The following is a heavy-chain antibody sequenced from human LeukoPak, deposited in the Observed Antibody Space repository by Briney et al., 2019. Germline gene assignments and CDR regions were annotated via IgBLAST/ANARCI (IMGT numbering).Heavy chain of an antibody. CDR3: ARGPRITMVRGVIRGRWFDP. CDR2: INHSGST. CDR1: GGSFSGYY. J-gene: IGHJ5*02. D-gene: IGHD3-10*01. Sequence: SETLSLTCAVYGGSFSGYYWSWIRQPPGKGPEWIGEINHSGSTNYNPSLKSRVTISVDTSKNQFSLKLSSVTAADTAVYYCARGPRITMVRGVIRGRWFDPWGQGTLVTVSS. V-gene: IGHV4-34*01.